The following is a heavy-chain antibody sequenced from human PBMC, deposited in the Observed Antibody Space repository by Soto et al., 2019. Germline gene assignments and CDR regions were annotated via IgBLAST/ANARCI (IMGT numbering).Heavy chain of an antibody. J-gene: IGHJ4*02. CDR3: AKDRAPYAGRDSTRKVYYFDY. CDR2: ISGSGGST. Sequence: PGGSLRRSCAASGFTFSSYAMSWVRQAPGKGLEWVSAISGSGGSTYYADSVKGRFTISRDNSKNTLYLQMNSLRAEDTAVYYCAKDRAPYAGRDSTRKVYYFDYWGQGTLVTVSS. V-gene: IGHV3-23*01. CDR1: GFTFSSYA. D-gene: IGHD2-2*01.